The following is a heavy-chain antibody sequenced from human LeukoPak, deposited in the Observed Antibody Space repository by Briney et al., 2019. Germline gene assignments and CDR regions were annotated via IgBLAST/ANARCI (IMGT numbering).Heavy chain of an antibody. V-gene: IGHV1-69*13. CDR3: ARAAAVNYYYYGMDV. CDR2: IIPIFGTA. D-gene: IGHD6-13*01. CDR1: GGTFSSYA. Sequence: SVKVSCKASGGTFSSYAISWVLQAPGQGLEWMGGIIPIFGTANYAQKFQGRVTITADESTSTAYMELSSLRSEDTAVYYCARAAAVNYYYYGMDVWGQGTTVTVSS. J-gene: IGHJ6*02.